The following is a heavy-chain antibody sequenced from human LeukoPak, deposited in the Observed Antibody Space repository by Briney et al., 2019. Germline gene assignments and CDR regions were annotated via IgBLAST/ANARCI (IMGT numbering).Heavy chain of an antibody. J-gene: IGHJ5*02. CDR2: IYYTGST. CDR3: AREAWDGGYMRGVGFDP. Sequence: SETLSLTCTVSGGSLSRYYWSWIRQSPGKGLEWIGYIYYTGSTYYNPSLKSRVTISVDTSKNQFSLKLSSVTAADTAVYYCAREAWDGGYMRGVGFDPWGQGTLVTVSS. CDR1: GGSLSRYY. D-gene: IGHD3-10*01. V-gene: IGHV4-59*12.